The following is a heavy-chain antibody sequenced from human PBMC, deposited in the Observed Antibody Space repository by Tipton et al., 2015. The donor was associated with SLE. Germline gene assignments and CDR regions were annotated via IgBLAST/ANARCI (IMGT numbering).Heavy chain of an antibody. Sequence: SLRLSCAASGFTFSNYAMNWVRQAPGKGLEWVSGISGSGGRTYYADSVKGRFTISRDHSTNTVYLLMNDLRAEDTAFYYCARFKTLHYLSYFDPWGQGTRVTVSS. CDR1: GFTFSNYA. V-gene: IGHV3-23*01. J-gene: IGHJ5*02. D-gene: IGHD2/OR15-2a*01. CDR3: ARFKTLHYLSYFDP. CDR2: ISGSGGRT.